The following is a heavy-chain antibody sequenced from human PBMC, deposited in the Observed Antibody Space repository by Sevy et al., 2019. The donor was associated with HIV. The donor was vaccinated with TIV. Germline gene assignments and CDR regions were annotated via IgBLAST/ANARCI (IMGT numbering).Heavy chain of an antibody. D-gene: IGHD6-13*01. V-gene: IGHV3-7*01. Sequence: GGSLRLSCVASGFTLNSYWMSWVRQAPGKGLEWVANIKQDGSAKYYVNSVKGRFTISRDNARNLLYLQMNSLRVEDTALYYCVRAIAADGSFWGQGTLVTVSS. CDR2: IKQDGSAK. J-gene: IGHJ4*02. CDR1: GFTLNSYW. CDR3: VRAIAADGSF.